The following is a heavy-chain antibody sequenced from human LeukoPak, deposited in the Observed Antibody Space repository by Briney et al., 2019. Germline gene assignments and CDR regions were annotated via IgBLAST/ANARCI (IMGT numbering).Heavy chain of an antibody. D-gene: IGHD3-22*01. CDR1: GFTFGNHG. Sequence: GRSLRLSCAASGFTFGNHGMHWVRQPPGKGLEWVALISYDGNNKYYADSVKGRFTISRDNSQNTLYLQMSSLRDEDTAVYYCAKGLGDSSGYLNNYWGQGTLVTVSS. J-gene: IGHJ4*02. CDR3: AKGLGDSSGYLNNY. V-gene: IGHV3-30*18. CDR2: ISYDGNNK.